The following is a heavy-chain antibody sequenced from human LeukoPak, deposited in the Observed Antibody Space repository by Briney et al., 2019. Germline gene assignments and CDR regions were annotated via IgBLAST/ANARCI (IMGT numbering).Heavy chain of an antibody. CDR3: ARVAARDIDAFDI. Sequence: ASVKVSCKASGYTFTNYGISWVRLAPGQGLEWMAWISGYTGNTNYAQSIKYAQQFQGRVTMTTDKSTSTAYMEVGSLRSDDTAVYYCARVAARDIDAFDIWGQGTMVTVS. CDR1: GYTFTNYG. V-gene: IGHV1-18*01. D-gene: IGHD6-25*01. CDR2: ISGYTGNT. J-gene: IGHJ3*02.